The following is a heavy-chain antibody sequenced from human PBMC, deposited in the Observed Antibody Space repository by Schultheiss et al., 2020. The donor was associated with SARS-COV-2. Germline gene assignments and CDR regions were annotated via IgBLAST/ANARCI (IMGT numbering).Heavy chain of an antibody. CDR3: AKGFLLQRIFDLYGMDV. Sequence: GGSLRLSCAASGFTFDDHGMSWVRQAPGKGLEWVAVIWYDGSNKYYADSVKGRFTISRDNAKNSLYLQMNSLRAEDTALYYCAKGFLLQRIFDLYGMDVWGQGTTVTVSS. D-gene: IGHD2-21*01. V-gene: IGHV3-33*03. J-gene: IGHJ6*02. CDR1: GFTFDDHG. CDR2: IWYDGSNK.